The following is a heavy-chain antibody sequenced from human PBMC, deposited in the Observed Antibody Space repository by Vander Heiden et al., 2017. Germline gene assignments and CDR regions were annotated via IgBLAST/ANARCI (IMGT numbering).Heavy chain of an antibody. D-gene: IGHD6-13*01. CDR1: GFSLSSSGVG. Sequence: QITLKESGPTLVKPTQTLTLTCTFSGFSLSSSGVGVGWIRQPPGKALEWLALIYWDDDERYSPSLKSRLTITKDTSKNQVVLTLTNVDPVDTATYYCVHNDVIEAAGIEYFQYWGQGTLVTVSS. J-gene: IGHJ1*01. CDR3: VHNDVIEAAGIEYFQY. V-gene: IGHV2-5*02. CDR2: IYWDDDE.